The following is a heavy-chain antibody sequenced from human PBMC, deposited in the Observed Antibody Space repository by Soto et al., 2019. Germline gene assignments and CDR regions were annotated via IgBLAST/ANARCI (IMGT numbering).Heavy chain of an antibody. J-gene: IGHJ6*02. Sequence: QVQLVESGGGVVQPGRSLRLSCAASGFTFSSYAMHWVRQAPGKGLEWVAVISYDGSNKYYADSVKGRFTISRDNSKNTLYLQMNRLRAEDTAVYYCARDEEVLVPAAKYGMDVWGQGTTVTVSS. D-gene: IGHD2-2*01. CDR2: ISYDGSNK. CDR1: GFTFSSYA. CDR3: ARDEEVLVPAAKYGMDV. V-gene: IGHV3-30-3*01.